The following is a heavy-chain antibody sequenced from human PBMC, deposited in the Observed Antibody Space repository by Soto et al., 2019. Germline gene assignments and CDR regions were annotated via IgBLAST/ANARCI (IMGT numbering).Heavy chain of an antibody. J-gene: IGHJ3*02. D-gene: IGHD6-19*01. V-gene: IGHV3-9*01. CDR2: ITWNSGSI. CDR3: AKDRRGWLANDAFDI. Sequence: GGSLRLSCAASGFTFYDYAMHWVRQAPGKGLEWVSGITWNSGSIGYADSVKGRFTISRDNAKNSLYLQMSSLRAEDTALYYCAKDRRGWLANDAFDIWGQGTMVTVSS. CDR1: GFTFYDYA.